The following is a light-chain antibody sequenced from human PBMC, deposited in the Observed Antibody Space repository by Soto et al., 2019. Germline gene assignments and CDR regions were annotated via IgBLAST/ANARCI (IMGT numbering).Light chain of an antibody. CDR1: TGAVTSAHY. CDR3: LLHYSGTAV. Sequence: QAVVTQEPSLTLSPGGTVTLTCGSSTGAVTSAHYPYWFQQMPGQAPRTLIYDTSNKHSWTPARFSVSLLGGKAALTLSGAQPEDEGDYYCLLHYSGTAVFGGGTQLTVL. CDR2: DTS. J-gene: IGLJ7*01. V-gene: IGLV7-46*01.